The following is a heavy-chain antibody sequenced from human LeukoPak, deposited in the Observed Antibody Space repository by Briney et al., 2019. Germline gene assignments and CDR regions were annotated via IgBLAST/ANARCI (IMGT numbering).Heavy chain of an antibody. CDR2: INPAGSET. D-gene: IGHD5-12*01. CDR1: GFSFNAYW. V-gene: IGHV3-7*01. J-gene: IGHJ4*02. CDR3: ATFGLVAALDL. Sequence: GGSPRLSCAASGFSFNAYWMAWVRQAPGTGLEWVANINPAGSETFHVDPVKGRLSISRDHAKNLVYLQMNSLRAEDTAVYYCATFGLVAALDLWGQGTLVTVSS.